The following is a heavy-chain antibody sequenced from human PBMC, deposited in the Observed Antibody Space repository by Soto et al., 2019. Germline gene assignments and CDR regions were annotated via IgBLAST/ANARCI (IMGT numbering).Heavy chain of an antibody. J-gene: IGHJ6*02. V-gene: IGHV3-30-3*01. Sequence: QVQLVESGGGVVQPGRSLRLSCAASGFTFSSYAMHWVRQAPGKGLEWVAVISYDGSNKYYADSVKGRFTISRDNSKNTLYLQMNSLRAEDTAVYYCARMASFCCSGGSCYPTYGMDVWGQGTTVTVSS. CDR1: GFTFSSYA. CDR3: ARMASFCCSGGSCYPTYGMDV. CDR2: ISYDGSNK. D-gene: IGHD2-15*01.